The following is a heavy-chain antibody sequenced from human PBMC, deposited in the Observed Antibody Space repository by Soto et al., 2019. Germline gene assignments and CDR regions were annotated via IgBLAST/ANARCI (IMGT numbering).Heavy chain of an antibody. Sequence: QVQLVQSGAEVKKPGSSVKVSCKASGGTFSSYAISWVRQAPGQGLEWMGGIIPIFGTANYAQKFQGRVTITADESTSTAYMELSSLRSKDTAVYYCATAAAGTGYYYYYYGMDVWGQGTTVTVSS. CDR3: ATAAAGTGYYYYYYGMDV. J-gene: IGHJ6*02. CDR2: IIPIFGTA. CDR1: GGTFSSYA. V-gene: IGHV1-69*01. D-gene: IGHD6-13*01.